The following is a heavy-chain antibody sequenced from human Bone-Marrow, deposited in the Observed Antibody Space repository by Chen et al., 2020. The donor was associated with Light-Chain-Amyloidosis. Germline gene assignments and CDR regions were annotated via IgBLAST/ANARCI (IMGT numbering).Heavy chain of an antibody. V-gene: IGHV5-51*01. Sequence: VQPGQAGPGGKKAGGAPKTPCKGSGYPFPNYGIGWVRQVPGKGLEWMGVIYPDDSDARYRPPFGRQVTISADKSIPTAYLQWRSLKASDTAMYYCARRRDGYNFDYWGQGTLVTVSS. D-gene: IGHD5-12*01. J-gene: IGHJ4*02. CDR2: IYPDDSDA. CDR1: GYPFPNYG. CDR3: ARRRDGYNFDY.